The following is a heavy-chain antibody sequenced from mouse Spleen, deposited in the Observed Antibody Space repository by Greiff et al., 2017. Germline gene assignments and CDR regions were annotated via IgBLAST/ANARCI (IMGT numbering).Heavy chain of an antibody. V-gene: IGHV1-42*01. Sequence: VQLKESGPELVKPGASVKISCKASGYSFTGYYMNWVKQSPEKSLEWIGEINPSTGGTTYNQKFKAKATLTVDKSSSTAYMQLKSLTSEDSAVYYCAYGDYENWFAYWGQGTLVTVSA. CDR2: INPSTGGT. J-gene: IGHJ3*01. CDR3: AYGDYENWFAY. D-gene: IGHD2-13*01. CDR1: GYSFTGYY.